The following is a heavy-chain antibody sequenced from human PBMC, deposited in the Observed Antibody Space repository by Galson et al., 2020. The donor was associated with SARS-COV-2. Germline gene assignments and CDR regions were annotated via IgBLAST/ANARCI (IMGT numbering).Heavy chain of an antibody. V-gene: IGHV1-69*05. CDR3: ARGHAHYDNSGYLPGWFDP. J-gene: IGHJ5*02. CDR1: AGTFSNDA. D-gene: IGHD3-22*01. CDR2: IIPFLGTP. Sequence: ASVKVSCKAPAGTFSNDAISWVRQAPGQVLEWMGGIIPFLGTPNYAQKFQDRVTITTDESTSTAYMQLNSLRSDDTAVYYCARGHAHYDNSGYLPGWFDPWGQGTLVTVSS.